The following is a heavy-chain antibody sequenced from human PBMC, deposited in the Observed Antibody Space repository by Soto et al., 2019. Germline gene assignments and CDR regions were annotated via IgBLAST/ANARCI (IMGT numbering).Heavy chain of an antibody. V-gene: IGHV3-33*01. Sequence: QVQLVESGGGVVQPGRSLRLSCAASGFTFSSYGMHWVRQAPGKGLEWVAVIWYDGSNKYYADSVKGRFTISRDNSKNTLYLQMNSLRAEDTAVYYCARAGATRVAWLDPWGQGTLVTVSS. CDR1: GFTFSSYG. CDR3: ARAGATRVAWLDP. D-gene: IGHD1-26*01. CDR2: IWYDGSNK. J-gene: IGHJ5*02.